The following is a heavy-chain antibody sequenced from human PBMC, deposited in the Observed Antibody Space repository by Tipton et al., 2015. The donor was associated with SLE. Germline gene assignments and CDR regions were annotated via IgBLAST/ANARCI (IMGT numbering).Heavy chain of an antibody. CDR1: GGSFSGYY. D-gene: IGHD6-6*01. J-gene: IGHJ5*02. V-gene: IGHV4-34*01. Sequence: LRLSCAVYGGSFSGYYWSWIRQPPGKGLEWIGSIYHSGSTYYNPSLKSRVTISVDRSKNQFSLKLSSVTAADTAVYYCASPSGARRGYWFDPWGQGTLVTVSS. CDR2: IYHSGST. CDR3: ASPSGARRGYWFDP.